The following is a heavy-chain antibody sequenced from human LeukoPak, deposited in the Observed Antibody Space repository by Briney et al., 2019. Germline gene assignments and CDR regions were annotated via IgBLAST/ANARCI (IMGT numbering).Heavy chain of an antibody. J-gene: IGHJ6*02. CDR2: IYYSGNI. Sequence: SETLSLTCTVSGGSTSSYYWSWIRQPPGKGLEWIGYIYYSGNINYNPSLKSRVTISVDTSKSQFSLKLSSVTAADTAVYYCARHGIPSFYGMDVWGQGTTVTVSS. D-gene: IGHD1-1*01. V-gene: IGHV4-59*08. CDR3: ARHGIPSFYGMDV. CDR1: GGSTSSYY.